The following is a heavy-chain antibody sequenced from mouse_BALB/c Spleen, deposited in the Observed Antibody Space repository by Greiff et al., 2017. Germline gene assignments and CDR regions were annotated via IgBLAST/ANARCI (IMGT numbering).Heavy chain of an antibody. CDR2: ISSGGSYT. CDR3: ARDQEGFAY. CDR1: GFTFSSYA. V-gene: IGHV5-9-4*01. J-gene: IGHJ3*01. Sequence: EVKLVESGGGLVKPGGSLKLSCAASGFTFSSYAMSWVRQSPEKRLEWVAEISSGGSYTYYPDTVTGRFTISRDNAKNTLYLEMSSLRSEDTAMYYCARDQEGFAYWGQGTLVTVSA.